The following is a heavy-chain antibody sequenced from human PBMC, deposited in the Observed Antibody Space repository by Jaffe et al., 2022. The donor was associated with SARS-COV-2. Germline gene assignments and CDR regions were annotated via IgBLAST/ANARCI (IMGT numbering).Heavy chain of an antibody. Sequence: EVQLVESGGGLVQPGGSLRLSCAASGFTVRTNYMSWVRQAPGKGLECVSVIYSGGTTYYADSVKGRFTISRDNSKNTLYLQMNSLRAEDTAVYYCARDSTGATGTTFAFDIWGQGTMVTVSS. CDR2: IYSGGTT. D-gene: IGHD1-7*01. CDR3: ARDSTGATGTTFAFDI. J-gene: IGHJ3*02. CDR1: GFTVRTNY. V-gene: IGHV3-66*02.